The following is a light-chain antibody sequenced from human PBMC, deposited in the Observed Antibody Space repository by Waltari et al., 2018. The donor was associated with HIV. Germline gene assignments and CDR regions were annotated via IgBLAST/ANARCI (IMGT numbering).Light chain of an antibody. J-gene: IGLJ3*02. CDR2: EVT. CDR1: SSDVGGYNY. V-gene: IGLV2-14*01. Sequence: QSALTQPASVSGSPGQSITISCTGTSSDVGGYNYVSWYQQHPGKAPKLMIYEVTNRPSGVSTRFSASKSGNTASLTISGLQAEDEADYYCNSYTISSTLGVFGGGTKLTVL. CDR3: NSYTISSTLGV.